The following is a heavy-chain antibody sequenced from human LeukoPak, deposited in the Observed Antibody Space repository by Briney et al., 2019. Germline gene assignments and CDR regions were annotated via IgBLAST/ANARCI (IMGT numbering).Heavy chain of an antibody. D-gene: IGHD2-2*01. V-gene: IGHV3-15*01. CDR3: ARDSAAADFDY. CDR2: IKSKTDGGTT. CDR1: GFTFSNAW. J-gene: IGHJ4*02. Sequence: GGSLRLSCAASGFTFSNAWMSWVRQAPGKGLEWVGRIKSKTDGGTTDYAAPVKGRFTISRDNSKNTLYLQTNSLRAEDTAVYYCARDSAAADFDYWGQGTLVTVSS.